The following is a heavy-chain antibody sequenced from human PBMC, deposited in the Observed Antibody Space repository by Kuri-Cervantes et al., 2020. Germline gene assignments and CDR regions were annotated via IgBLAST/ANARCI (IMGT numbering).Heavy chain of an antibody. CDR3: AKRGIAAASGGYYFDY. CDR1: GFTFSSYA. D-gene: IGHD6-13*01. V-gene: IGHV3-23*01. J-gene: IGHJ4*02. Sequence: GESLKISCAASGFTFSSYAMSWVRQAPGKGLEWVSAISGSGGSTYYADSVKGRFTISRDNSKNTLYLQMNSLRAEDTAVYYCAKRGIAAASGGYYFDYWGQGTLVTVSS. CDR2: ISGSGGST.